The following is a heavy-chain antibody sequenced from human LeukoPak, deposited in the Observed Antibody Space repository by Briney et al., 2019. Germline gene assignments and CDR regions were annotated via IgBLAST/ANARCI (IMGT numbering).Heavy chain of an antibody. V-gene: IGHV1-2*02. J-gene: IGHJ5*02. CDR2: IKPDSGNT. CDR1: GYTFSGYY. CDR3: VRDRPHNWFDP. Sequence: ASVKVSCKASGYTFSGYYIHWVRQAPGQGLEWMGLIKPDSGNTKYPQKFQGRVTMTRDTSITTAYMENRLTSDDTAVYYCVRDRPHNWFDPWGQGTLVTVPS.